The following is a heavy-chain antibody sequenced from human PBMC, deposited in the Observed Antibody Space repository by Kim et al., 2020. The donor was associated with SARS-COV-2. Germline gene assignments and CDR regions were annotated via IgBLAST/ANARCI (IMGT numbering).Heavy chain of an antibody. CDR1: GGSFSGYY. D-gene: IGHD2-15*01. J-gene: IGHJ4*02. CDR2: INHSGST. V-gene: IGHV4-34*01. Sequence: SETLSLTCAVYGGSFSGYYWNWIRQSPGKGLEWIGEINHSGSTNYNPSLKSRVTMSVDTSKSQFSLRLTSVTAADTAVYYCARPPYEDAANHYFAYWGQGTLVTVSS. CDR3: ARPPYEDAANHYFAY.